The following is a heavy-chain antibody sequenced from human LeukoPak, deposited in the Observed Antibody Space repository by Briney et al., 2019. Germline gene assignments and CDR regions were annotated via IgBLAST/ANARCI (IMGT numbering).Heavy chain of an antibody. CDR2: INPNSGGT. V-gene: IGHV1-2*02. CDR1: GYTFTGYY. J-gene: IGHJ4*02. D-gene: IGHD3-10*01. Sequence: GASVKVSCKASGYTFTGYYMHWVRQAPGQGLEWMGWINPNSGGTNYAKKFQGRVTMTRDTSISTAYMELSRLRSDDTAVYYCARVRFGYYGSGSYLGYWGQGTLVTVSS. CDR3: ARVRFGYYGSGSYLGY.